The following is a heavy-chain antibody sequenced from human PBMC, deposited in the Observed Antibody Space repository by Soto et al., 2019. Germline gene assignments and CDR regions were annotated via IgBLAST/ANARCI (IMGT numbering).Heavy chain of an antibody. J-gene: IGHJ5*02. D-gene: IGHD3-22*01. CDR1: GFTFSGYS. V-gene: IGHV3-21*01. CDR2: ISSSSSYI. Sequence: GGSLRLSCAASGFTFSGYSMNWVRQAPGKGLEWVSSISSSSSYIYYADSVKGRFTISRDNAKNSLYLQMNSLRAEDTAVYYCARDSSGYYLTRGNGWFDPWGQGTLVTVS. CDR3: ARDSSGYYLTRGNGWFDP.